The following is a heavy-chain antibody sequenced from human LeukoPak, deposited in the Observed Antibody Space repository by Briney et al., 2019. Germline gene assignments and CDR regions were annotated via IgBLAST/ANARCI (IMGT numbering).Heavy chain of an antibody. Sequence: SETLSLTCTVSGGSISSSNYYWGWIRQPPGKGLEWIGYIYYSGSTSYNPSLKSRVTISVDTSKNQFSLKLSSVTAADTAVYYCARASYWRDFDYWGQGTLVTVSS. CDR2: IYYSGST. CDR1: GGSISSSNYY. CDR3: ARASYWRDFDY. V-gene: IGHV4-61*05. D-gene: IGHD1-1*01. J-gene: IGHJ4*02.